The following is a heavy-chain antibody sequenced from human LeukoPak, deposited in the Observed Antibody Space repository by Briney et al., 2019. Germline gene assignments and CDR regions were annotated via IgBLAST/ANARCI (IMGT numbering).Heavy chain of an antibody. V-gene: IGHV3-20*04. J-gene: IGHJ6*03. CDR1: GFTFDDYG. D-gene: IGHD1-14*01. CDR3: ARTGPRRYYYYYYYMDV. Sequence: GGSLRLSCAASGFTFDDYGMSWDRQAPGKGLEWVSGINWNGGSTGYADSVKGRFTISRDNAKNSLYLQMNSLRAEDTALYYCARTGPRRYYYYYYYMDVWGKGTTVTVSS. CDR2: INWNGGST.